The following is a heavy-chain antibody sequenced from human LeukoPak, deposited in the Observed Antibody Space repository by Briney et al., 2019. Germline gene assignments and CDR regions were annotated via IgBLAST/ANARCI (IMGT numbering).Heavy chain of an antibody. J-gene: IGHJ4*02. CDR3: ARRGYGDYAPFDY. CDR1: GFTFSSYD. V-gene: IGHV3-13*04. D-gene: IGHD4-17*01. CDR2: IGIAGDT. Sequence: GGSLRLSCAASGFTFSSYDMHWVRQAPGKGLEWVSAIGIAGDTYYPGSVKGGFTISRENAKNSLYLQMNSLRAGDTAVYYCARRGYGDYAPFDYWGQGTLVTVSS.